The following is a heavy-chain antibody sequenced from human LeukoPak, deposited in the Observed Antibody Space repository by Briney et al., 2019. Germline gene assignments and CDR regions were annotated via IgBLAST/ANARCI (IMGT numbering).Heavy chain of an antibody. CDR2: IYHSGST. J-gene: IGHJ4*02. CDR1: GYSISSGYY. CDR3: ARGPPPYSSGWYPDY. V-gene: IGHV4-38-2*02. Sequence: SETLSLTCTVSGYSISSGYYWGWIRPPPGKGLEWIGSIYHSGSTYYNPSLKSRVTISVDTSKNQFSLKLSSVTAADTAVYYCARGPPPYSSGWYPDYWGQGTLVTVSS. D-gene: IGHD6-19*01.